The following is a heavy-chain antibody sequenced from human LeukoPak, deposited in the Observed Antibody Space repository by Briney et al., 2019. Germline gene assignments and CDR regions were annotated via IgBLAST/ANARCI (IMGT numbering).Heavy chain of an antibody. J-gene: IGHJ4*02. Sequence: ASETLSLTCAVSVGSIRSTNHYWAWIRQPPGKGLEWLGSIYYTGSAYHNPSLKSRLTLSVDTSKNQFSLSLTSVTATGTAVYYCARQKGSASSWADFDYWVQGTLVTVSA. CDR3: ARQKGSASSWADFDY. D-gene: IGHD6-13*01. CDR2: IYYTGSA. V-gene: IGHV4-39*01. CDR1: VGSIRSTNHY.